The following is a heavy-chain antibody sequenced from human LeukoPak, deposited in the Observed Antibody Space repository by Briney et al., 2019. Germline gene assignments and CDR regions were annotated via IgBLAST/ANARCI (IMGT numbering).Heavy chain of an antibody. CDR3: AAQYDYDSSGYSYFDY. D-gene: IGHD3-22*01. Sequence: KASQTLSLTCTVSGGSLSSVSSYWSWIRQPAGKGLEWIGRIYTSGSTNYNPSLKSRVTISVDTSKNQFSLMLSSVTAADTAVYYCAAQYDYDSSGYSYFDYWGQGTLVTVSS. CDR2: IYTSGST. V-gene: IGHV4-61*02. J-gene: IGHJ4*02. CDR1: GGSLSSVSSY.